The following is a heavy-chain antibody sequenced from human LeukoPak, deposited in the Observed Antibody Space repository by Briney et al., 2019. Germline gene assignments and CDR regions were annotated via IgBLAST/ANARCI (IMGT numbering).Heavy chain of an antibody. CDR1: GGSFSGYY. V-gene: IGHV4-34*01. CDR2: INHSGST. D-gene: IGHD3-3*01. CDR3: ARGFSSLLEWFADY. Sequence: SETLSLTCAVYGGSFSGYYWSWIRQPPGKGLEWIGEINHSGSTNYNPSLKSRVTISVDTSKNQFSRKLSSVTAADTAVYYCARGFSSLLEWFADYWGQGTLVTVSS. J-gene: IGHJ4*02.